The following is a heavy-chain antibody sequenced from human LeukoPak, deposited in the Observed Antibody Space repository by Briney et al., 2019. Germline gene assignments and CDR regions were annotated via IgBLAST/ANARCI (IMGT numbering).Heavy chain of an antibody. CDR3: ARGHLQRGELERPYYFDY. Sequence: GGSLRLSCAASGFTFSDYYMTWIRQAPGKGLERVSYISSSGSNIHHADSVKGRFTISRDNAKNSLYLQMNSLRAEDTAVYYCARGHLQRGELERPYYFDYWGQGTLVTVSS. V-gene: IGHV3-11*01. CDR2: ISSSGSNI. D-gene: IGHD1-1*01. CDR1: GFTFSDYY. J-gene: IGHJ4*02.